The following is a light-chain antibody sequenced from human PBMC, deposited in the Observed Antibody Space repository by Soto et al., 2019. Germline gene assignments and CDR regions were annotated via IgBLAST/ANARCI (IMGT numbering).Light chain of an antibody. CDR1: QSVKSNY. CDR2: GVF. V-gene: IGKV3-20*01. Sequence: ETVLTQSPGTVSLSPGERATLSCTTSQSVKSNYLAWYQQKPGQAPRLLIYGVFNRATGIPDRFSGSGSGTDCTLTISGLEPEDSAVYYCQHYDGSPRTFGQGTKLEI. CDR3: QHYDGSPRT. J-gene: IGKJ2*01.